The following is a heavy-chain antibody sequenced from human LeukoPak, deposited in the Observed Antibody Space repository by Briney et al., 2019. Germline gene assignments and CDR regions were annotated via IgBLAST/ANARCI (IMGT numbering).Heavy chain of an antibody. CDR1: GGSFSGYY. V-gene: IGHV4-34*01. CDR2: INHSGST. CDR3: ARGANFYYYGMDV. Sequence: NPSETLSLTCAVYGGSFSGYYWSWIRQPPGKGLEWIGEINHSGSTNYNPSLKSRVTKSVDTSKNQFSLKLSSVTAADTAVYYCARGANFYYYGMDVWGQGTTVTVSS. D-gene: IGHD2-15*01. J-gene: IGHJ6*02.